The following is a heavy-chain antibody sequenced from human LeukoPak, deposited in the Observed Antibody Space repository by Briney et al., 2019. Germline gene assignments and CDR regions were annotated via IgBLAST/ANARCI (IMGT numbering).Heavy chain of an antibody. CDR3: ARALGSGNTRGYLDY. CDR1: GFTFSSYE. Sequence: GGSLRLSCAASGFTFSSYEMNWVRQAPGKGLEWVSYISSNGGKIYCAHSLKGRVTIARDNAKNSPYLQMNSLRAEDTGVYYCARALGSGNTRGYLDYWGQGALVTVSS. V-gene: IGHV3-48*03. CDR2: ISSNGGKI. J-gene: IGHJ4*02. D-gene: IGHD3-10*01.